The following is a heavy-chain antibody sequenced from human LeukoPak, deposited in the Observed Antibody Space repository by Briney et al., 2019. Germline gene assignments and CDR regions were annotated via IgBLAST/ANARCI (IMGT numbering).Heavy chain of an antibody. Sequence: SETLSLTCTVSGYSISIGYYWGWIRQPPGKGLEWIGSIYHSGSTYYNPSLKSRVTLSVDKSKNQFSLKLSSVTAADTAVYYCARLPYYYDSSGYYFNPFDYWGQGTLVTVSS. V-gene: IGHV4-38-2*02. J-gene: IGHJ4*02. D-gene: IGHD3-22*01. CDR2: IYHSGST. CDR3: ARLPYYYDSSGYYFNPFDY. CDR1: GYSISIGYY.